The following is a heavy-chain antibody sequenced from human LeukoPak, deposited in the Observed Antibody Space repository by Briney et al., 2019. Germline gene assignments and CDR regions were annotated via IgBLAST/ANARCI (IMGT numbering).Heavy chain of an antibody. D-gene: IGHD3-3*01. V-gene: IGHV3-7*01. CDR1: GFTFSSYW. CDR3: ARAIGFWSGYYRVGWFDP. J-gene: IGHJ5*02. Sequence: PGGSLRLSCAASGFTFSSYWMSWVRQAPGKGLEWEANIKQDGSEKYYVDSVKGRFTISRDNAKNSLCLQMNSLRAEDTAVYYCARAIGFWSGYYRVGWFDPWGQGTLVTVSS. CDR2: IKQDGSEK.